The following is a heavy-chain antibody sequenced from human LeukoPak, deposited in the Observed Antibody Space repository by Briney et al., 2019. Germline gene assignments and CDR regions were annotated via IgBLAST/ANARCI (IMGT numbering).Heavy chain of an antibody. Sequence: GASVKVSCKASGYTFTGYYMHWVRQAPGQGLEWMGWINPNSGGTNYAQKFQGRVTMTRDTSISTAYMELSRLRSDDTAVYYCARVGCSSTSCYEYFQHLGQGTLVTVSS. CDR1: GYTFTGYY. CDR3: ARVGCSSTSCYEYFQH. V-gene: IGHV1-2*02. J-gene: IGHJ1*01. CDR2: INPNSGGT. D-gene: IGHD2-2*01.